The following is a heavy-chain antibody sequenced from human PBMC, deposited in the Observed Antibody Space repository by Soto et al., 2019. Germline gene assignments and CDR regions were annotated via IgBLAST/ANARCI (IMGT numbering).Heavy chain of an antibody. CDR2: IYPGDSNA. CDR3: ARHLHSDSVHISPVSPDY. V-gene: IGHV5-51*01. CDR1: GYSFRSYW. J-gene: IGHJ4*02. Sequence: EALNISCKTSGYSFRSYWIGWVRQMPGKGLEWMGIIYPGDSNARYSPSFQGQVTISADKSISTAFLQWSSLKAADSAMYYCARHLHSDSVHISPVSPDYWGQGTLVAVS. D-gene: IGHD4-4*01.